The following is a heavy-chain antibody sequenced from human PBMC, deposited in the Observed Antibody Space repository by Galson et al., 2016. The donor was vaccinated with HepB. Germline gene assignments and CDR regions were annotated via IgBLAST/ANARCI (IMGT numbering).Heavy chain of an antibody. CDR2: IYPGDSTA. CDR1: GYSFTIYW. Sequence: QSGAEVKRPGESLKISCQCSGYSFTIYWIAWVRQMPGKGLEWMGVIYPGDSTARYGPSFQGQVTMSVDKSINTAYLELTSLKASDTAMYFCAREEFFQFWGQDTLVTVSS. V-gene: IGHV5-51*01. D-gene: IGHD3-10*01. CDR3: AREEFFQF. J-gene: IGHJ1*01.